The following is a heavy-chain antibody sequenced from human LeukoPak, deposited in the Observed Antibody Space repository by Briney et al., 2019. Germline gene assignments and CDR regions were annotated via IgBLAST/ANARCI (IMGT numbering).Heavy chain of an antibody. CDR3: ARGPSPGPTVVVPAVMGYYYYMDV. J-gene: IGHJ6*03. CDR2: ISSSSSYI. D-gene: IGHD2-2*01. Sequence: PGGSLRLFCAASGFTFSSYWMNWVRQAPGKGLEWVSSISSSSSYIYYADSVKGRFTISRDNAKNSLYLQMNSLRAEDTAVYYCARGPSPGPTVVVPAVMGYYYYMDVWGKGTTVTVSS. V-gene: IGHV3-21*01. CDR1: GFTFSSYW.